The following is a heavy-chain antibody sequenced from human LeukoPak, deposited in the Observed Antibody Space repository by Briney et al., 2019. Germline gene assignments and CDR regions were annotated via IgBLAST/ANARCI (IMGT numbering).Heavy chain of an antibody. D-gene: IGHD3-10*01. J-gene: IGHJ3*02. CDR2: ISGSGSVS. Sequence: PGGSLRLSCAASGFTFSSYSMNWVRQAPGKGLEWISYISGSGSVSYYEDSVKGRFTISRDNAKSSLYLQMNSLRDEDTALYYCARDGGFGFLAAFDIWGQGTMVTVSS. CDR3: ARDGGFGFLAAFDI. CDR1: GFTFSSYS. V-gene: IGHV3-48*02.